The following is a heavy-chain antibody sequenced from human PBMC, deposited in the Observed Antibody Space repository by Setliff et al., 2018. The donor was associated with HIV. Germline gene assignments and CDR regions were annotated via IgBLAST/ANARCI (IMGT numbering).Heavy chain of an antibody. D-gene: IGHD2-15*01. CDR1: GYTFTSYH. Sequence: ASVKVSCKTSGYTFTSYHLHWLRQAPGQGLEWMGWINPNSGDTRYAQRFQGRVTMTRYTSTNTAYMELNSLTSDDTVVYYCARDLVVVAPSYCFDPWGQGTLVTVSS. V-gene: IGHV1-2*02. CDR3: ARDLVVVAPSYCFDP. J-gene: IGHJ5*02. CDR2: INPNSGDT.